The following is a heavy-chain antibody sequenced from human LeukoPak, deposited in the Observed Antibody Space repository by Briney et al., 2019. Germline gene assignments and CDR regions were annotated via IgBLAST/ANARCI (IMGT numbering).Heavy chain of an antibody. J-gene: IGHJ4*02. D-gene: IGHD6-19*01. CDR1: GYTFTSNG. V-gene: IGHV1-18*01. CDR2: ISAYNGNT. Sequence: ASVKVSCKASGYTFTSNGISWVRQAPGQGLEWMGWISAYNGNTNYAQKLQGRVTMTTDTSTSTAYMELRSLRSDDTAVYYCARARLGSGWYEIDYWGQGTLVTVSS. CDR3: ARARLGSGWYEIDY.